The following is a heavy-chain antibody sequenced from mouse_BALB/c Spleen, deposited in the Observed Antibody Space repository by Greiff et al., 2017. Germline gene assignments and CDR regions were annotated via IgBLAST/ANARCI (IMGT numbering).Heavy chain of an antibody. CDR2: INPSTGYT. CDR1: GYTFTSYW. Sequence: VQLHQSGAELAKPGASVKMSCKASGYTFTSYWMHWVKQRPGQGLEWIGYINPSTGYTEYNQKFKDKATLTADKSSSTAYMQLSSLTSEDSAVYYCARAYYGNFHYAMDYWGQGTSVTVSS. V-gene: IGHV1-7*01. D-gene: IGHD2-10*01. J-gene: IGHJ4*01. CDR3: ARAYYGNFHYAMDY.